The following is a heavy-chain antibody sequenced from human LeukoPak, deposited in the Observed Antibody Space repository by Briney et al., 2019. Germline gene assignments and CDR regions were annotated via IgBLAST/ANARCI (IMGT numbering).Heavy chain of an antibody. CDR3: ARAGVSGILRGAFDI. Sequence: RGSLRLSCAASGLTVSSNYMTWVRQAPGKGLEWVSLINPGGSTFYADSVKGRFTISRDNFRNTLYLQVNSLRAEDTAVYYCARAGVSGILRGAFDIWGQGTMATVSS. V-gene: IGHV3-53*01. D-gene: IGHD1-26*01. J-gene: IGHJ3*02. CDR1: GLTVSSNY. CDR2: INPGGST.